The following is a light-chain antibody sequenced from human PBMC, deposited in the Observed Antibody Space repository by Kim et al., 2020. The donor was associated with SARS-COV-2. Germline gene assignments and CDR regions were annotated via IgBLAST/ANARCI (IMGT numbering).Light chain of an antibody. V-gene: IGKV3-11*01. Sequence: LSPGARAILSCRASQSVRSLLAWYQQRPGQAPRLIIYDAYNRATGIPARFSGSGSGTDFTLSISSLEPEDFAVYYCQQRSAWPLTFGGGTKVDIK. CDR2: DAY. J-gene: IGKJ4*02. CDR3: QQRSAWPLT. CDR1: QSVRSL.